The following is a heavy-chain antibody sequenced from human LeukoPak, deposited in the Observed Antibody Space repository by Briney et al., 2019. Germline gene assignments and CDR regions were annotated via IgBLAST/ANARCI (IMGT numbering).Heavy chain of an antibody. CDR3: AKDISSDYLIDH. Sequence: GGSLRLSCAASGFPFNDCPMHWVRQAPGKGLEWVAGISWNSGSIAYADSVKGRFTVSRDNAKNSLYLQMNGLRAEDTAFYYCAKDISSDYLIDHWGQGTLVTVSS. CDR2: ISWNSGSI. J-gene: IGHJ4*02. V-gene: IGHV3-9*01. D-gene: IGHD3-22*01. CDR1: GFPFNDCP.